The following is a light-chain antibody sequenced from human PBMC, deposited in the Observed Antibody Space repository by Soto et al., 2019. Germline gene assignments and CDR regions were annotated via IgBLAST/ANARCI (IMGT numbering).Light chain of an antibody. V-gene: IGKV3-11*01. CDR1: QSVSSS. CDR2: DAS. J-gene: IGKJ3*01. Sequence: EIVLTQSPDTLSLSPGERATLSCRASQSVSSSLAWYQQKPGQAPRLLIYDASNRATGIPARFSGSVSGTDFTLTISSLEAEDFAVYYCQQRSNWPPEVTFGPGTKVDIK. CDR3: QQRSNWPPEVT.